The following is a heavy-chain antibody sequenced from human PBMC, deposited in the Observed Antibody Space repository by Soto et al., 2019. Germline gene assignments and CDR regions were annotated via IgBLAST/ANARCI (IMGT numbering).Heavy chain of an antibody. CDR1: GFTFSSYA. Sequence: GGSLRLSCAASGFTFSSYAMHWVRQAPGKGLEWVAVISYDGSNKYYADSVKGRFTISRDNSKNTLYLQMNSLRAEDTAVYYCARGLYCSSTSCSRKEYNWFDPWGQGTLVTVSS. CDR2: ISYDGSNK. CDR3: ARGLYCSSTSCSRKEYNWFDP. D-gene: IGHD2-2*01. V-gene: IGHV3-30-3*01. J-gene: IGHJ5*02.